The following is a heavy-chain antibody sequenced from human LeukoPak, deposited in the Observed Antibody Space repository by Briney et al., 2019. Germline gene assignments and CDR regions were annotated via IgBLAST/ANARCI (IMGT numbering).Heavy chain of an antibody. CDR3: ARGLEYYDSSGYGVDI. CDR2: IIPIFGTA. D-gene: IGHD3-22*01. Sequence: SVKVSCKASGGAFSSYAISWVRQAPGQGLEWMGGIIPIFGTANYAQKFQGRVTITADESTSTAYMELSSLRSEDTAVYYCARGLEYYDSSGYGVDIWGQGTMVTVSS. V-gene: IGHV1-69*13. J-gene: IGHJ3*02. CDR1: GGAFSSYA.